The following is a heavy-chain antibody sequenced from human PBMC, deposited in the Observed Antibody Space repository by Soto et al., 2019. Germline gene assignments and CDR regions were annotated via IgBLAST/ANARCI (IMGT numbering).Heavy chain of an antibody. J-gene: IGHJ6*02. CDR2: IYTSGST. D-gene: IGHD6-13*01. CDR3: ARGVGSSSWYGRDYGMDV. Sequence: LSLTCTVSGGSISSYYWSWIRQPAGKGLEWIGRIYTSGSTNYNPSLKSRVTMSVDTSKNQFSLKLSSVTAADTAVYYCARGVGSSSWYGRDYGMDVWGQGTTVTVSS. CDR1: GGSISSYY. V-gene: IGHV4-4*07.